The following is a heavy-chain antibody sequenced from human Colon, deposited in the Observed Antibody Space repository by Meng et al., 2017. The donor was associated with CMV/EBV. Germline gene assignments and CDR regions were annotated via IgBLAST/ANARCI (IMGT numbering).Heavy chain of an antibody. J-gene: IGHJ2*01. D-gene: IGHD2-2*01. V-gene: IGHV3-66*02. CDR1: GFTVSSIF. CDR2: ICNDGET. CDR3: ASFGHQYHVGGTYWYFEL. Sequence: GESLEISCAASGFTVSSIFMSWVRQAPGKGLEWVSVICNDGETYYGDSVEGRFTISRDISKNTLYLQMDSLRPEDTAVYYCASFGHQYHVGGTYWYFELWGRGTPVTVSS.